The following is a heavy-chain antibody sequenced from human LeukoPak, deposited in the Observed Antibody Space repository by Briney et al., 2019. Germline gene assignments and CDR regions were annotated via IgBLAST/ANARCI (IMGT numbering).Heavy chain of an antibody. V-gene: IGHV1-2*02. CDR1: GYTLTGYY. D-gene: IGHD2-2*01. Sequence: ASVKVSCKASGYTLTGYYMHWVRQAPGQGLEWMGWINPNSGGTNYAQKSQGRVTMTRDTSISTAYMELSRLRSDDTAVYYCARVPLGYCSSTSCYWAFNWFDPWGQGTLVTVSS. CDR3: ARVPLGYCSSTSCYWAFNWFDP. CDR2: INPNSGGT. J-gene: IGHJ5*02.